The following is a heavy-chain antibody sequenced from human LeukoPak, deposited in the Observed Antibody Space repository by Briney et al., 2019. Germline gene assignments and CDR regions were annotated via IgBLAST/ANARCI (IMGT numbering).Heavy chain of an antibody. CDR2: MNPNSGNT. V-gene: IGHV1-8*01. J-gene: IGHJ4*02. CDR1: GYTFTSYD. Sequence: ASVKVSCKASGYTFTSYDINWVRQATGQGLEWMGWMNPNSGNTGYAQKFQGRVTMTRNTSISTAYMELSSLRSGDTAVYYCALDSSGYYYFDYWGQGTLVTVSS. CDR3: ALDSSGYYYFDY. D-gene: IGHD3-22*01.